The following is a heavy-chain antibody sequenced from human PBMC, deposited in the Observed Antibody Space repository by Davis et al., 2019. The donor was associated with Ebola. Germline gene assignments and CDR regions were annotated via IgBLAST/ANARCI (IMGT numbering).Heavy chain of an antibody. J-gene: IGHJ4*02. CDR3: AKGTYYYDSSGYYDL. Sequence: GESLKISCAASGFTFSSYGMHWVRQAPGKGLEWVAVISYDGSNKYYADSVKGRFTISRDNSKNTLYLQMNSLRAEDTAVYYCAKGTYYYDSSGYYDLWGQGTLVTVSS. CDR1: GFTFSSYG. V-gene: IGHV3-30*18. CDR2: ISYDGSNK. D-gene: IGHD3-22*01.